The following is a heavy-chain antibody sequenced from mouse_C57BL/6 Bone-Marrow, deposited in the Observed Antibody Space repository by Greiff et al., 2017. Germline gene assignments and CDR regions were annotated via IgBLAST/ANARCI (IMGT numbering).Heavy chain of an antibody. CDR3: TSPYDGYYVPWCAY. CDR2: ICPGNSDT. D-gene: IGHD2-3*01. CDR1: GYTFTSYW. V-gene: IGHV1-5*01. J-gene: IGHJ3*01. Sequence: VQLQQSGTVLARPGASVKMSCKTSGYTFTSYWMHWVKQTPGTGLEWIGAICPGNSDTSSNQKFKGQVKITAVTSASTAYMELSSLTNEDSAVYYCTSPYDGYYVPWCAYWGQGTLVTVSA.